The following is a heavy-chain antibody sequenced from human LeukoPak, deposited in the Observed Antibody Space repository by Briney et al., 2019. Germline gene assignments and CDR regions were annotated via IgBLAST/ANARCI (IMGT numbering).Heavy chain of an antibody. CDR2: IYAGGSA. V-gene: IGHV3-53*01. D-gene: IGHD2-8*01. J-gene: IGHJ4*02. CDR3: TRLLPTSNHFFES. Sequence: GSLRLSCAASGFTVSYDYMSLVRQAPGKGLEWVSVIYAGGSAYYADSVRGRFTISRDNSENTLYLQMNSLRAEDTAVYYCTRLLPTSNHFFESWGQGTLVTVSS. CDR1: GFTVSYDY.